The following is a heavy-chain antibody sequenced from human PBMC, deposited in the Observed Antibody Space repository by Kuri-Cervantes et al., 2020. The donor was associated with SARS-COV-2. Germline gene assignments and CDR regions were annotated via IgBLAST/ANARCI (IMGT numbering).Heavy chain of an antibody. J-gene: IGHJ1*01. CDR1: GGTFISDL. V-gene: IGHV1-69*10. CDR2: IIPILRTA. CDR3: ASGPRTFGSSSGHFQS. Sequence: SVKVSCKASGGTFISDLISWVRLAPGQGPEWMGGIIPILRTANYAQKFQGRVTISADKSTSTAYMELSSLTSEDTTVYYCASGPRTFGSSSGHFQSWGQGTLVTVSS. D-gene: IGHD6-6*01.